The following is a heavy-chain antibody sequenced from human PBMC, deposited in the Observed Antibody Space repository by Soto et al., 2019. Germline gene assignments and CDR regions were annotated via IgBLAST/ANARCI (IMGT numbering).Heavy chain of an antibody. V-gene: IGHV1-69*08. Sequence: QVQLVQSGAEVKKPGSSVKVSCKASGGAFTNDIITWVRQAPGQGLEWMGRIIPLLDITNYAQKFQGRATLTADKPTDTAYLELNSQISEDTAVYYCARDPPIGSKFSGDDAFDYWGQGTLVTVSS. CDR1: GGAFTNDI. CDR3: ARDPPIGSKFSGDDAFDY. CDR2: IIPLLDIT. D-gene: IGHD5-12*01. J-gene: IGHJ4*02.